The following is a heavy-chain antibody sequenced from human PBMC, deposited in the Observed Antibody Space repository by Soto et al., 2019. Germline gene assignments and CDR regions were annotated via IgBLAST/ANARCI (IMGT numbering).Heavy chain of an antibody. Sequence: ASVKVSCKASGYTFTSYAMHWVRQAPGQRLEWMGWINAGNGNTKYSQKFQGRVTITRDTSASTAYMELSGLRSEDTAVYYCARDLPEVATILYYYYGMDVWGQGTTVTVSS. D-gene: IGHD5-12*01. CDR3: ARDLPEVATILYYYYGMDV. J-gene: IGHJ6*02. CDR1: GYTFTSYA. CDR2: INAGNGNT. V-gene: IGHV1-3*01.